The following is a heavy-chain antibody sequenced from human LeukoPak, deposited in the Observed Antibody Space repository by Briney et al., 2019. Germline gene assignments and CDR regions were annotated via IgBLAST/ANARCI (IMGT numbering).Heavy chain of an antibody. Sequence: PSETLSLTCTVSGGSISSSTYYWGWIRQPPGKGLEWIGSIYCSGSTYYNPSLKSRGTISVDTSKNHFSLKLSSVTAADTAVYYCARQDYDSSGYYSLNYFDYWGQGTLVTVSS. J-gene: IGHJ4*02. CDR2: IYCSGST. V-gene: IGHV4-39*01. CDR1: GGSISSSTYY. CDR3: ARQDYDSSGYYSLNYFDY. D-gene: IGHD3-22*01.